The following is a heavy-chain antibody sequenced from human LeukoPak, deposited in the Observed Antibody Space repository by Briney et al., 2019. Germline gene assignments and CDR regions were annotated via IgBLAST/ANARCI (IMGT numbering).Heavy chain of an antibody. CDR1: GGSFSGYY. D-gene: IGHD3-16*02. V-gene: IGHV4-34*01. Sequence: SETLSLTCAVYGGSFSGYYWSWIRQPPGKGLEWIGEINHSGSTNYNPSLKSRVTISVDTSKNQFSLKLSSVTAADTAVYYCARGLKPVPPSYDYVWGSYRYTVGWFDPWGQGTLVTVSS. J-gene: IGHJ5*02. CDR3: ARGLKPVPPSYDYVWGSYRYTVGWFDP. CDR2: INHSGST.